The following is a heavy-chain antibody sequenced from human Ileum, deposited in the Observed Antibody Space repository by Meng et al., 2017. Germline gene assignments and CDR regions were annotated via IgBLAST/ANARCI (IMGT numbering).Heavy chain of an antibody. CDR1: GASLNSGGYY. J-gene: IGHJ4*02. CDR3: ARVLTAGPFDF. D-gene: IGHD5-18*01. CDR2: IYYSGTA. V-gene: IGHV4-31*03. Sequence: QVQLQESGPGLVKPSQTLSLTCTFSGASLNSGGYYSSWIRQHPGKGLEWIGYIYYSGTAYYNPSLKSRASISLDTSKNQFSLQLSPVTAADTAVYYCARVLTAGPFDFWGQGMLVTVSS.